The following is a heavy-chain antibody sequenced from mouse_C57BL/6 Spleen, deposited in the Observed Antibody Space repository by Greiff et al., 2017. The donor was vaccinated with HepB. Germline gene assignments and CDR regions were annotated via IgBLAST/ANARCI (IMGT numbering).Heavy chain of an antibody. J-gene: IGHJ3*01. CDR3: ARRGSGYGFAY. Sequence: EVKVVESGGGLVKPGGSLKLSCAASGFTFSSYTMSWVRQTPEKRLEWVATISGGGGNTYYPDSVKGRFTISRDNAKNTLYLQMSSLRSEDTALYYCARRGSGYGFAYWGQGTLVTVSA. CDR2: ISGGGGNT. D-gene: IGHD3-2*02. V-gene: IGHV5-9*01. CDR1: GFTFSSYT.